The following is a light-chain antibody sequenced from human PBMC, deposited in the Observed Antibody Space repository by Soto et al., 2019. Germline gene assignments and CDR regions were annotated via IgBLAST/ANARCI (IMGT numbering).Light chain of an antibody. Sequence: EIVLTQSPGTLSLSPVERATLSCMASQSVSSSYLAWYQQKPGQAPRLLIYGASSRATGIPDRFSGSGSGTDFTLTISRLEPEDFAVYYCQQYGSSPTFGGGTKVDI. CDR3: QQYGSSPT. CDR1: QSVSSSY. J-gene: IGKJ4*01. V-gene: IGKV3-20*01. CDR2: GAS.